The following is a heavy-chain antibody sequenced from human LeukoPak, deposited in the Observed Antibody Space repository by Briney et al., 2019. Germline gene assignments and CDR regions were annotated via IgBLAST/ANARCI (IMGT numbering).Heavy chain of an antibody. CDR3: AHVAGWAAAGTYYFDY. J-gene: IGHJ4*02. Sequence: GGSLRLSCAASGFTFSSYAMSWVRQAPGKGLEWVSAISGSGGSTYYADSVKGRFTISRDNSKNTLYLQMNSLRAEDTAVNYCAHVAGWAAAGTYYFDYWGQGTLVTVSS. D-gene: IGHD6-13*01. V-gene: IGHV3-23*01. CDR1: GFTFSSYA. CDR2: ISGSGGST.